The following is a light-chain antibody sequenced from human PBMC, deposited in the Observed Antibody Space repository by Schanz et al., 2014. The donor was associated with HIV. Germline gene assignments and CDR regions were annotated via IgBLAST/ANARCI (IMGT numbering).Light chain of an antibody. CDR2: DVN. CDR3: SSYTSSNTWL. V-gene: IGLV2-14*03. Sequence: QSVLTQPASVSGSPGQSITISCTGTGSDVGGYDFVSWYQQHPGKVPKLMMYDVNDRPSGVSSRFSGSKSGNTASLTISGLQAEDEADYYCSSYTSSNTWLFGGGTKLTV. CDR1: GSDVGGYDF. J-gene: IGLJ3*02.